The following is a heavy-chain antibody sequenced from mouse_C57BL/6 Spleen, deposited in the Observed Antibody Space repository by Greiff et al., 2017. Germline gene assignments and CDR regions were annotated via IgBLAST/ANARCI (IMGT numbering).Heavy chain of an antibody. CDR3: TRVVTPYAMDY. J-gene: IGHJ4*01. D-gene: IGHD2-2*01. V-gene: IGHV5-9-1*02. CDR1: GFTFSSYA. Sequence: EVKVEESGAGLVKPGGSLILSCAASGFTFSSYAMSWVRQTPEKRLEWVAYISSGGDYIYYADTVKGRFTISRDNARNTLYLQMSSLKSEDTAMYYCTRVVTPYAMDYWGQGTSVTVSS. CDR2: ISSGGDYI.